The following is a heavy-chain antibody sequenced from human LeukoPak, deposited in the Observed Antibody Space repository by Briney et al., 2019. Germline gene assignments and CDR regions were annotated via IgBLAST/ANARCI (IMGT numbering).Heavy chain of an antibody. Sequence: GGSLRLSCAASGFTFSSYWMSWVRQAPGKGLEWVANIKQDGSEKYYVDSVKGRFTISRDNAKNSPYLQMNSLRAEDTAVYYCARGVIAATKYYFDYWGQGTLVTVSS. CDR3: ARGVIAATKYYFDY. CDR2: IKQDGSEK. V-gene: IGHV3-7*04. CDR1: GFTFSSYW. D-gene: IGHD6-6*01. J-gene: IGHJ4*02.